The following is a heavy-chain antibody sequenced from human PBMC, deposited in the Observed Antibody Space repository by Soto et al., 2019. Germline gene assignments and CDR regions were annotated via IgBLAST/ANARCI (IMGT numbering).Heavy chain of an antibody. V-gene: IGHV4-39*01. CDR3: ERHSIWLLLSDY. CDR2: IYYSGST. D-gene: IGHD3-22*01. CDR1: GGSISSGGYY. J-gene: IGHJ4*02. Sequence: ASETLSLTCTVSGGSISSGGYYWSCIRQHPGKGLEWIGYIYYSGSTYYNPSLKSRVTISVDTSKNQFSLKLGSVTAADTAVYFCERHSIWLLLSDYWGQGTLVTVSS.